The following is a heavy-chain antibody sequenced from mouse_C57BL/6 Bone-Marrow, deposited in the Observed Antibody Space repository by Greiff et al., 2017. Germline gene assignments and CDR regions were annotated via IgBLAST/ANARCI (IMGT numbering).Heavy chain of an antibody. D-gene: IGHD2-2*01. CDR2: IWRGGST. CDR1: GFSLTSYG. Sequence: QVQLKQSGPGLVQPSQSLSITCTVSGFSLTSYGVHWVRQSPGKGLEWLGVIWRGGSTDYNAAFMSRLSITKDTSKSQVFFKMNSLQADDTAIYFCAKNSPYGYDRAWFAYWGQGTLVTVAA. J-gene: IGHJ3*01. CDR3: AKNSPYGYDRAWFAY. V-gene: IGHV2-5*01.